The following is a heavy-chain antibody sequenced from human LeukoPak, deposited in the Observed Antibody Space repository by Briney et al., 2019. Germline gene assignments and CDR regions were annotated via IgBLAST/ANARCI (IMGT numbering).Heavy chain of an antibody. CDR1: GGSFSCYY. Sequence: SETLSLTCAVYGGSFSCYYWSWIRQPPRKGLEWIGELNHSGSTNYNQSLKRRVTIPVDTSKNQFSLNLSSVTAADTAVYYCASGFGYCSSTSCHTSPDYWGQGTLVTVSS. CDR2: LNHSGST. CDR3: ASGFGYCSSTSCHTSPDY. D-gene: IGHD2-2*02. J-gene: IGHJ4*02. V-gene: IGHV4-34*01.